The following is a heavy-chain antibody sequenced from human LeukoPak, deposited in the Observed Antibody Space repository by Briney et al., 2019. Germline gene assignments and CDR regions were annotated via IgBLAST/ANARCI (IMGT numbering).Heavy chain of an antibody. J-gene: IGHJ5*02. V-gene: IGHV4-34*01. D-gene: IGHD3-3*01. CDR2: INHSGST. CDR1: GGSFSGYY. CDR3: ARDPHYDFWSGYYAPWFDP. Sequence: PSETLSLTCAVYGGSFSGYYWSWIRQPPGKGLEWIGEINHSGSTNYNPSLKSRVTISVDTSKNQFSLKLSSVTAADTAVYYCARDPHYDFWSGYYAPWFDPWGQGTLVTVSS.